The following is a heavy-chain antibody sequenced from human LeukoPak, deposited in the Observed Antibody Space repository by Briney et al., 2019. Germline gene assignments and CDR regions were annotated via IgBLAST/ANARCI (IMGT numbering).Heavy chain of an antibody. CDR3: SKFYGIAVAAVAY. J-gene: IGHJ4*02. V-gene: IGHV3-23*01. CDR2: ISGRGGRT. Sequence: GGSLRLSCAASGFTFSSYALSWVRQAPGKGLEWVSAISGRGGRTYYADSVKGRFTISRDNSKNTLYLQMNSLRAEDTAVYYFSKFYGIAVAAVAYWGQETLVTVS. D-gene: IGHD6-19*01. CDR1: GFTFSSYA.